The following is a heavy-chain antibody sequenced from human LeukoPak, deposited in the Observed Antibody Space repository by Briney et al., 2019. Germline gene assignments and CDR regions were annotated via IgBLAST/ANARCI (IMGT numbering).Heavy chain of an antibody. CDR2: INAGNGNT. V-gene: IGHV1-3*01. CDR3: ARDQVYCSGGGCYRNNWFDP. Sequence: ASVKVSCKASGYTFTSYAMHWVRQAPGQRLEWMGWINAGNGNTKYSQKFQGRVTITRDTSASTAYMELSSLRSEDTAVYYCARDQVYCSGGGCYRNNWFDPWGQGTLVTVSS. J-gene: IGHJ5*02. CDR1: GYTFTSYA. D-gene: IGHD2-15*01.